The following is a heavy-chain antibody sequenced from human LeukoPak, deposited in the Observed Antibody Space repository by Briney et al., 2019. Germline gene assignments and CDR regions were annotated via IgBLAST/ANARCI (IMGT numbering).Heavy chain of an antibody. D-gene: IGHD3-10*01. V-gene: IGHV3-48*03. CDR3: ARELTYYYGSGSYYPLYYFDY. CDR1: GFTFSSYE. J-gene: IGHJ4*02. Sequence: GGSLRLSCAASGFTFSSYEMNWVRQASGKGLEWVSYISSSGSTIYYADSVKGRFTISRDNAKNSLYLQMNSLRAEDTAVYYCARELTYYYGSGSYYPLYYFDYWGQGTLVTVSS. CDR2: ISSSGSTI.